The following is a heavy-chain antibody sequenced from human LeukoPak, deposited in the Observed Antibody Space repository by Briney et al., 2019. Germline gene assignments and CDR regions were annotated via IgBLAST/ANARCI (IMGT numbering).Heavy chain of an antibody. D-gene: IGHD1-26*01. CDR3: ARARGRELDPDYYYYGMDV. CDR2: IWYDGSNK. J-gene: IGHJ6*02. Sequence: GGSLRLSCAASGFTFSSYGMHWVRQAPGKGLEWVAVIWYDGSNKYYADSVKGRFTISRDNSKNTLYLQMNSLRAEDTAVYYCARARGRELDPDYYYYGMDVWGQGTTVTVSS. V-gene: IGHV3-33*01. CDR1: GFTFSSYG.